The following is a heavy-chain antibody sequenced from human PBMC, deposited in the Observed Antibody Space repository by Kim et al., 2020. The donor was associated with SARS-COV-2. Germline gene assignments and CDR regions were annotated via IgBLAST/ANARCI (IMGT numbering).Heavy chain of an antibody. CDR1: GFTFSSYW. V-gene: IGHV3-74*01. CDR2: INSDGSST. D-gene: IGHD6-19*01. CDR3: ARDSSGWYNWFDP. Sequence: GGSLRLSCAASGFTFSSYWMHWVRQAPGKGLVWVSRINSDGSSTRYADSVKGRFTISRDNAKNTLYLQMNSLRAEDTAVYYCARDSSGWYNWFDPWGQGTLVTISS. J-gene: IGHJ5*02.